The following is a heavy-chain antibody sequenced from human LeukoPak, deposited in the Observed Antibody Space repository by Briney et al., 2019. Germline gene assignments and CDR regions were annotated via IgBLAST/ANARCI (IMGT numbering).Heavy chain of an antibody. CDR1: GLTVSSNY. Sequence: PGGSLRLSCAASGLTVSSNYMTWVRQPPGQGLEWVSVLYSDGRTFYPDSVKGRFTISRDNPKNMLFLQMNSLRAEDTAVYFCARGPVESRGNVFDIWGQGTMVTVSS. CDR2: LYSDGRT. J-gene: IGHJ3*02. V-gene: IGHV3-53*01. CDR3: ARGPVESRGNVFDI. D-gene: IGHD3-22*01.